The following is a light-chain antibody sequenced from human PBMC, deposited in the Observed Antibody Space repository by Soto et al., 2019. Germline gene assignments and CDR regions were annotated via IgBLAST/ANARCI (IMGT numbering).Light chain of an antibody. V-gene: IGLV2-14*01. CDR3: SSYTSSSLVV. J-gene: IGLJ2*01. CDR1: SSDVGGYNY. Sequence: QSVLTQPASVSGSPGQSITISCTGTSSDVGGYNYVSWYQQHPGKAPKLMIYDVSNRPSGVSNRFSGSKSGNTASLTLSGLQAEDDADYYCSSYTSSSLVVFGGGTKLAVL. CDR2: DVS.